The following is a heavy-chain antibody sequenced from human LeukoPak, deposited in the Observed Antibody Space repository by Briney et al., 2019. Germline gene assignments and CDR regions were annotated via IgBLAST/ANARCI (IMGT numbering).Heavy chain of an antibody. D-gene: IGHD4-17*01. CDR1: GYTFTSYG. V-gene: IGHV1-18*01. J-gene: IGHJ6*03. CDR3: AREDGDPTYYYMDV. Sequence: ASVTVSCKASGYTFTSYGISWVRQAPGQGLEWMGWISAYNGNTNYAQKLQGRVTMTTDTSTSTAYMELRSLRSDDTAVYYCAREDGDPTYYYMDVWGKGTTVTISS. CDR2: ISAYNGNT.